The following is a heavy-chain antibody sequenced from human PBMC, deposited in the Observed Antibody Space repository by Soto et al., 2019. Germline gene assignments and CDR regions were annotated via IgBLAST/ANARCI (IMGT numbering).Heavy chain of an antibody. CDR3: ARGVVVVPAAMSYWFDP. V-gene: IGHV4-31*03. D-gene: IGHD2-2*01. J-gene: IGHJ5*02. CDR1: GGSISSGGYY. Sequence: ASETLSLTCTVSGGSISSGGYYGSWIRQHPGKVLDWIGYIYYSGSTYYNPSLKSRVTISVDTSKNRFSLKLSSVTAADTAVYYCARGVVVVPAAMSYWFDPWGQGTLVTFSS. CDR2: IYYSGST.